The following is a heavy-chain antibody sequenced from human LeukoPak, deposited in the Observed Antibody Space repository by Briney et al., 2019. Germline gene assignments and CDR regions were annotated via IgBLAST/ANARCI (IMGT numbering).Heavy chain of an antibody. CDR2: ISYSSRYI. CDR3: AREREDSYGYFGRVDY. V-gene: IGHV3-21*01. D-gene: IGHD5-18*01. CDR1: GFTFSSYS. J-gene: IGHJ4*02. Sequence: PGGSLRLSCAASGFTFSSYSMNLLRQAPGAGLEWVSSISYSSRYIYYAASVKGRFTISRDNAKNSLYLQMNSLRAEDTAVYYCAREREDSYGYFGRVDYWGQGTLVTVSS.